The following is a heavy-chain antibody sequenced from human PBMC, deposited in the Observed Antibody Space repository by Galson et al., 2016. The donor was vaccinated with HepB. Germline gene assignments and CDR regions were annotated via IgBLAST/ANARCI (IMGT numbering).Heavy chain of an antibody. V-gene: IGHV3-23*01. Sequence: SLRLPCAGSGFTFSSFAMSWVRQAPGKGLEWVSGNSGSGETTYYADSVKGRFAISRDNSKNTLYLQMHSLGAEDTAVYYCARGLGSTNAGLDVWGQGTTVTVS. D-gene: IGHD4-11*01. CDR3: ARGLGSTNAGLDV. CDR2: NSGSGETT. CDR1: GFTFSSFA. J-gene: IGHJ6*02.